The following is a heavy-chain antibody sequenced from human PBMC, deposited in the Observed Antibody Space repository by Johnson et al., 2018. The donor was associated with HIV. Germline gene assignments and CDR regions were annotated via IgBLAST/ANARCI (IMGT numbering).Heavy chain of an antibody. J-gene: IGHJ3*02. D-gene: IGHD5-12*01. V-gene: IGHV3-20*04. CDR2: INWSGGGT. CDR3: ASTIDIVPTGRAYDAFDS. Sequence: MQLVESGGGVVRRGGSLRLSCATSGFTFDDHGMSWVRQGPGKGLEWVSGINWSGGGTTYADSVKGRFTVSSDNAKNSLYLQRNSLRAEDTAVYYCASTIDIVPTGRAYDAFDSWGQGTMVTVSS. CDR1: GFTFDDHG.